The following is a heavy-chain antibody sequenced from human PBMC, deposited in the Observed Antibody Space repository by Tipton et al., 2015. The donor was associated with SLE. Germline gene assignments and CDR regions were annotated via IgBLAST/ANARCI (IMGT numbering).Heavy chain of an antibody. CDR1: GYSISSGYY. D-gene: IGHD6-19*01. CDR2: IYHSGST. Sequence: TLSLTCAVSGYSISSGYYWGWIRQPPGKGLEWIRSIYHSGSTYYNPSLKSRVTISVDTPKNQFSLKLSSVTAADTAVYYCARPVAGTVYYFDYWGQGTLVTVSS. J-gene: IGHJ4*02. V-gene: IGHV4-38-2*01. CDR3: ARPVAGTVYYFDY.